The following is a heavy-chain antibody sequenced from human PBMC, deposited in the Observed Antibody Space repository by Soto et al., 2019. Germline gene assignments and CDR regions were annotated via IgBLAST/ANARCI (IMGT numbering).Heavy chain of an antibody. D-gene: IGHD6-25*01. CDR2: IFYTGSP. CDR1: GGSISSGDYY. J-gene: IGHJ3*02. V-gene: IGHV4-30-4*01. CDR3: AGEPKGGPAAGPLAI. Sequence: SETLSLTCTVSGGSISSGDYYWTLIRQPPGKGLEWIGFIFYTGSPYYNPSLKSRVAISVDTSKNQFSLNLTSVTAADTAVYFCAGEPKGGPAAGPLAIWGQGTMVTVSS.